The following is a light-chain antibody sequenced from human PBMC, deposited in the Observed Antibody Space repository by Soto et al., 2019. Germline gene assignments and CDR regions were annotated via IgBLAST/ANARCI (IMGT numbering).Light chain of an antibody. J-gene: IGKJ1*01. CDR2: AAS. CDR3: QQSYTTPPWT. V-gene: IGKV1-39*01. Sequence: DIQMTQSPSSLSASVGDRVTITCRASQSIITYLNWYQQRPGKAPKLLIYAASSLQSGVPSRFSGSGSGTDFTLTISSLQPEDFATYYCQQSYTTPPWTFGQGTKVDIK. CDR1: QSIITY.